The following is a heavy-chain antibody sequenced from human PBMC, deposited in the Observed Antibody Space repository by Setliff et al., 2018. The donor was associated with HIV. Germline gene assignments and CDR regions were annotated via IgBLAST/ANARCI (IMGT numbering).Heavy chain of an antibody. V-gene: IGHV3-23*03. Sequence: GGSLRLSCAASGFTFSSYAMHWVRQAPGKGLEWVSVIQSDGSRTSYSDSVRGRFTISRDNSKNTLFLEMSSLSADDTAIYYCAKLPHSSAWYSPFYYFEYWGQGTLVTVSS. D-gene: IGHD6-19*01. CDR2: IQSDGSRT. CDR3: AKLPHSSAWYSPFYYFEY. J-gene: IGHJ4*02. CDR1: GFTFSSYA.